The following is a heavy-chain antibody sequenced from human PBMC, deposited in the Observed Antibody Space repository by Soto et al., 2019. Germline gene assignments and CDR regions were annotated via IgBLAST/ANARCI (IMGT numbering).Heavy chain of an antibody. CDR2: IYYSGST. J-gene: IGHJ4*02. Sequence: PSEALSLTCTVSGGSISSGDYYWSLIRQPPGKGLEWIGYIYYSGSTYYNPSLKSRVTISVDTSKNQFSLKLSSVTAADTAVYYCASANFLPGVGVTADPYFDYWGQGTLVTVSS. CDR3: ASANFLPGVGVTADPYFDY. D-gene: IGHD2-21*02. CDR1: GGSISSGDYY. V-gene: IGHV4-30-4*01.